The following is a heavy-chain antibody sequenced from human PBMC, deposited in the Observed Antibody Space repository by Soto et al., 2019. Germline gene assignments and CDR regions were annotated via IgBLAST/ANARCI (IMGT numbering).Heavy chain of an antibody. D-gene: IGHD4-17*01. Sequence: GGYLRLSCAASGFTFSSYAMSWVRQAPGKGLEWVSAISGSGGSTYYADSVKGRFTISRDNSKNTLYLQMNSLRAEDTAVYYCAKDWAYGDYLSYFDYWGQGTLVTVSS. V-gene: IGHV3-23*01. CDR3: AKDWAYGDYLSYFDY. CDR1: GFTFSSYA. CDR2: ISGSGGST. J-gene: IGHJ4*02.